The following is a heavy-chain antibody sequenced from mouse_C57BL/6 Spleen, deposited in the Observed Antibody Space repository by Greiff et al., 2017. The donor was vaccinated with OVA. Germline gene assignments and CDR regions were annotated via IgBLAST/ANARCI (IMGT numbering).Heavy chain of an antibody. Sequence: VQLQQPGPVLVKPGASVKMSCKASGYTFTDYYMNWVKQSHGKSLEWIGVINPYNGGTSYNQKFKGKATLTVDKSSSTAYMELNSLTSEDSAVYYCARRGSSPPYWYFDVWGTGTTVTVSS. D-gene: IGHD1-1*01. CDR2: INPYNGGT. V-gene: IGHV1-19*01. J-gene: IGHJ1*03. CDR3: ARRGSSPPYWYFDV. CDR1: GYTFTDYY.